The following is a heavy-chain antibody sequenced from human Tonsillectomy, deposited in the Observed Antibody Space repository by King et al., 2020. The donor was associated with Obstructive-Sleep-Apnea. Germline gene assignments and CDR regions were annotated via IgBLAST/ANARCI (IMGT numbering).Heavy chain of an antibody. D-gene: IGHD2-15*01. CDR2: IKQDGSEK. V-gene: IGHV3-7*03. J-gene: IGHJ3*01. CDR1: GFTFSSYW. Sequence: EVQLVESGGGLVQPGGSLRLSCAASGFTFSSYWMSWVRQAPGKGLEWVANIKQDGSEKYYVDSVKGRFTISRDNAKNSLYLQMNSLRAEDTAVYYCARDGGAYTTWWSALADAFDVWGQGTMVTVSS. CDR3: ARDGGAYTTWWSALADAFDV.